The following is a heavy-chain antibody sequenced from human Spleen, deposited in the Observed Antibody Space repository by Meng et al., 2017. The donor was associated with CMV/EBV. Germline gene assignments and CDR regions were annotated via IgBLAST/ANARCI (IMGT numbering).Heavy chain of an antibody. Sequence: FTISNYAMSWVRQAPGKGLEWVSAITGSGGRTYYADSVKGRFTISRDNSKNTVYLRMSSLRVEDTAVYYCAKLPVPYYDSSGYYYFDHWGQGTLVTVSS. J-gene: IGHJ4*02. CDR3: AKLPVPYYDSSGYYYFDH. V-gene: IGHV3-23*01. CDR2: ITGSGGRT. CDR1: FTISNYA. D-gene: IGHD3-22*01.